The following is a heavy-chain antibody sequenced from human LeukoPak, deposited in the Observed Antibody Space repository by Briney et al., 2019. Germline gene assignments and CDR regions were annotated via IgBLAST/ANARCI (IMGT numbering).Heavy chain of an antibody. CDR1: GGSISSYY. Sequence: SETLSLTCAVYGGSISSYYWSWIRQPPGKGLEWIGYIYYSGSTNYNPSLKSRVTISVDTSKNQFSLKLSSVTAADTAVYYCARSVKDSSGYYYSFPWYFDLWGRGTLVTVCS. V-gene: IGHV4-59*08. D-gene: IGHD3-22*01. J-gene: IGHJ2*01. CDR2: IYYSGST. CDR3: ARSVKDSSGYYYSFPWYFDL.